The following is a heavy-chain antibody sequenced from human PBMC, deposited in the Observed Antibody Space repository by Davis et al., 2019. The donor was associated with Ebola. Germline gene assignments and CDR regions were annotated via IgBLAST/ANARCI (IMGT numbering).Heavy chain of an antibody. J-gene: IGHJ4*02. V-gene: IGHV1-46*01. CDR3: ARAYHYGDYYDY. CDR2: INPSGGST. CDR1: GYTFTGYY. Sequence: AASVKVSCKASGYTFTGYYMHWVRQAPGQGLEWMGIINPSGGSTSYAQKFQGRVTMTRDTSTSTAYMELRSLRSDDTAVYYCARAYHYGDYYDYWGQGTLVTVSS. D-gene: IGHD4-17*01.